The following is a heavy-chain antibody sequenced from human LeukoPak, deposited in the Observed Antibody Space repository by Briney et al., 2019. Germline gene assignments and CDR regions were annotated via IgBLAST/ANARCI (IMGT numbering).Heavy chain of an antibody. CDR2: ISGSTTDI. CDR1: GFTFTAYT. V-gene: IGHV3-21*04. Sequence: GGSLRLSCAASGFTFTAYTINWVRQAPGKGLEWVSYISGSTTDIYYADSVKGRFTISRDNAKNSLYLQMNSLRAEDTALYYCAKGGSSSWSAVDYWGQGTLVTVSS. CDR3: AKGGSSSWSAVDY. D-gene: IGHD6-13*01. J-gene: IGHJ4*02.